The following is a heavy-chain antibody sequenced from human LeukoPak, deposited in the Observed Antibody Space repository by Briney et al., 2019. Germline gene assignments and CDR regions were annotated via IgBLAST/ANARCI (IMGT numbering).Heavy chain of an antibody. V-gene: IGHV1-8*02. CDR1: GYKFTGYG. D-gene: IGHD5-18*01. CDR3: ARGAYSYGYAEFDY. J-gene: IGHJ4*02. CDR2: MNPNSGNT. Sequence: GASVKVSCKASGYKFTGYGINWVRQATGQGLEWMGWMNPNSGNTGYAQKFQGRVTMTRNTSISTAYMELSSLRSEDTAVYYCARGAYSYGYAEFDYWGQGTLVTVSS.